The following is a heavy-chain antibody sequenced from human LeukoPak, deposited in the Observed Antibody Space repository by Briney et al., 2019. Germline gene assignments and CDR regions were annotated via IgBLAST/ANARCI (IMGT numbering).Heavy chain of an antibody. CDR2: IYYSGST. D-gene: IGHD2-15*01. V-gene: IGHV4-39*07. CDR3: ARVSIPHYCSGGSCTNWFDA. CDR1: GGSISSSSYY. J-gene: IGHJ5*02. Sequence: SETLSLTCTVSGGSISSSSYYWGWIRQPPGKGLEWIGNIYYSGSTYYNPSLKSRVTISVDTSKNQFSLKLSSVTAADTAVYYCARVSIPHYCSGGSCTNWFDAWGQGTLVTVSS.